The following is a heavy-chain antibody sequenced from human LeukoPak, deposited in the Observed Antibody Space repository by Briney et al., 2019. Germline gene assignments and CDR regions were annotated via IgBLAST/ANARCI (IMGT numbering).Heavy chain of an antibody. CDR1: GFTFSSYW. CDR3: ARVISSGWSPPGY. J-gene: IGHJ4*02. V-gene: IGHV3-74*01. Sequence: GGSLRLSCAASGFTFSSYWMHWVRQAPGKGLVWVSRINSDGSSTNYADSVKGRFTISRDNAKNTLYLQMNSLRAEDTAVYFCARVISSGWSPPGYWGQGTLVTVSS. CDR2: INSDGSST. D-gene: IGHD6-13*01.